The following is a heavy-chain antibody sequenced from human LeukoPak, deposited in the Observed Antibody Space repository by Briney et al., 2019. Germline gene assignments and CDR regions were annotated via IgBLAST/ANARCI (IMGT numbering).Heavy chain of an antibody. Sequence: SETLSLTCAVYGGSFSGYYWSWICQPPGKGLEWIGEINHSGSTNYNPSLKSRVTISIDTSKNQFSLKLSSVTAADTAVYYCARSHQIATRPLAEYFQQWGQGTLVTVSS. J-gene: IGHJ1*01. V-gene: IGHV4-34*01. D-gene: IGHD6-6*01. CDR2: INHSGST. CDR3: ARSHQIATRPLAEYFQQ. CDR1: GGSFSGYY.